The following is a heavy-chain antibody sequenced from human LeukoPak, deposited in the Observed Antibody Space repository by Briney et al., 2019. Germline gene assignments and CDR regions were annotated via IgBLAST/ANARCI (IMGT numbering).Heavy chain of an antibody. V-gene: IGHV4-39*01. J-gene: IGHJ4*02. CDR2: IYYHENT. CDR1: GGSISSSSDY. D-gene: IGHD1-1*01. CDR3: ARRAYSAAYWKHFDY. Sequence: SETLSLTCTVSGGSISSSSDYWGWIRQAPGKGLEWIGSIYYHENTYYNSSLKSRVTISVDTSKNQFPLKLNSVTAADTAVYFCARRAYSAAYWKHFDYWGQGTLVTVSS.